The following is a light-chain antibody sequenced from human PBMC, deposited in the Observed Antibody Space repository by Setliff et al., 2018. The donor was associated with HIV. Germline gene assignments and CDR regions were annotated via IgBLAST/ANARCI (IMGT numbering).Light chain of an antibody. V-gene: IGLV2-14*03. J-gene: IGLJ1*01. Sequence: QSVLTQPPSASGSPGQSVTTACTGTTNDVGAYNYVSWYQQHPGKAPKLIIYGVTNRPSGVSDRFSGSKSGDTASLTISGLQTEDEADYYCSSYSTSSTPSVFGTGTKVTVL. CDR3: SSYSTSSTPSV. CDR1: TNDVGAYNY. CDR2: GVT.